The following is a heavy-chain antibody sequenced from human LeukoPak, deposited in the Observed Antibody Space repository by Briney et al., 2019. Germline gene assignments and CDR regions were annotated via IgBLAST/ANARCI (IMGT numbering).Heavy chain of an antibody. CDR2: IKQDGSEK. CDR1: GFTFSSYW. Sequence: QPGGSLRLSCAASGFTFSSYWMSWVRQAPGKGLEWVANIKQDGSEKYYVDSVKGRFTISRDNAKNSLYLQMNSLRAEDTAVYYCASYDYGDFFDYWGQGTLVTVSS. V-gene: IGHV3-7*01. J-gene: IGHJ4*02. D-gene: IGHD4-17*01. CDR3: ASYDYGDFFDY.